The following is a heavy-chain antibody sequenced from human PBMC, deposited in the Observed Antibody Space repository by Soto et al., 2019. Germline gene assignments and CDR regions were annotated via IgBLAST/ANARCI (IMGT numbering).Heavy chain of an antibody. D-gene: IGHD6-13*01. Sequence: ASVKVSCKASGYTFTGYYMHWVRQAPGQRHEWMGWSNPNSGATNYAQKFQGWVTMTRDTSISTAYMELSRLSSQDTAQSSCARAPSSSWTCQNSNYGMDGCGQGSTVTVSS. CDR3: ARAPSSSWTCQNSNYGMDG. CDR2: SNPNSGAT. V-gene: IGHV1-2*04. CDR1: GYTFTGYY. J-gene: IGHJ6*02.